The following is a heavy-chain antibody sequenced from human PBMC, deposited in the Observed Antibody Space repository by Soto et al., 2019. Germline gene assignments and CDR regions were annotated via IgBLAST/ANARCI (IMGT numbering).Heavy chain of an antibody. CDR2: IIPIFGTA. CDR3: ARGIRGPAAICNWFDP. J-gene: IGHJ5*02. CDR1: GGTFSSYA. D-gene: IGHD2-2*01. V-gene: IGHV1-69*01. Sequence: QVQLVQSGAEVKKPGSSVKVSCKASGGTFSSYAISWVRQAPGQGLEWMGGIIPIFGTANYAQKFQGRVTITADESTSTAYMELSSLRSEDTAVYHCARGIRGPAAICNWFDPWGQGTLVTVSS.